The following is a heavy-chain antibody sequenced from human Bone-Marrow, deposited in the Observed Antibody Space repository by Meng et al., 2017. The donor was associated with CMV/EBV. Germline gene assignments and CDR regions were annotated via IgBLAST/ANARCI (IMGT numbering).Heavy chain of an antibody. J-gene: IGHJ6*02. V-gene: IGHV1-2*02. CDR2: INPNSGGT. Sequence: ASVKVSCKASGYTFTGYYMHWVRQAPGQGLEWMGWINPNSGGTNYAQKFQGRVTMTRDTSISTAYMELSRLRSDDTAVYYCARVCSSTSCYSVYYYGMDVWGQATTVTVSS. CDR1: GYTFTGYY. D-gene: IGHD2-2*01. CDR3: ARVCSSTSCYSVYYYGMDV.